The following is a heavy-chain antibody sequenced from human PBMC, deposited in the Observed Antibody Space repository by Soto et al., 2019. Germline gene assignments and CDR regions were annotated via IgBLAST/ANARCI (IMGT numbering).Heavy chain of an antibody. V-gene: IGHV3-7*01. J-gene: IGHJ4*02. CDR3: VRLGFCKAGTCYSGGSPFDS. CDR1: GFSFGGFW. D-gene: IGHD2-15*01. Sequence: GGSLRLSCAASGFSFGGFWMSWVRQAPGKGLEWVANIKEDGSEIHYVDSVKGRFTISRDNAKNSLYLEMSSLRAEDTAVYFCVRLGFCKAGTCYSGGSPFDSWGQGALVTVSS. CDR2: IKEDGSEI.